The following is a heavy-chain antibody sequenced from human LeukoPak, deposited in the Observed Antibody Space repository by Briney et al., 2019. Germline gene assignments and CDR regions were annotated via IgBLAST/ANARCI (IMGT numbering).Heavy chain of an antibody. V-gene: IGHV3-53*01. D-gene: IGHD5-12*01. CDR1: GFTVSSNY. CDR3: ARDRGPYSGYDSYYFDY. Sequence: GGSLRLSCAASGFTVSSNYMSWVRQAPGKGLEWVSVIYSGGSTYYADSVKGRFTISRDNSKNMLYLQMNSLRAEDTAVYYCARDRGPYSGYDSYYFDYWGQGTLVTVSS. J-gene: IGHJ4*02. CDR2: IYSGGST.